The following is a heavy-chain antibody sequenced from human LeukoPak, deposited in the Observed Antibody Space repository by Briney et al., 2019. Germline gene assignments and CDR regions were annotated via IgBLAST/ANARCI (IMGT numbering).Heavy chain of an antibody. CDR1: GGSISSYY. CDR2: IYYSGST. Sequence: SETLSLTCTVSGGSISSYYWSWIRQPPGKGLEWIGYIYYSGSTNYNPSLKSRVTISVDTSKNQFSLKLSSVTAADTAVYYCARPSYSSSSVSDYWGQGTLVTVSS. V-gene: IGHV4-59*01. J-gene: IGHJ4*02. CDR3: ARPSYSSSSVSDY. D-gene: IGHD6-6*01.